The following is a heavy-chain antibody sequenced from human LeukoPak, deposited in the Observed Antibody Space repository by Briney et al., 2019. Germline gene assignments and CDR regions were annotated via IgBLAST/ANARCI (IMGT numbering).Heavy chain of an antibody. Sequence: SETLSLTCTVSGGSISSYYGSWIRQPPGRGLGWIGYIYYSGSTNYNPSLKIRVTISVDTSENQFSLKLSSVTAADTAVYYCARFSDQIAIFGVVNYFLGDWGQGILVTVSS. CDR1: GGSISSYY. D-gene: IGHD3-3*01. J-gene: IGHJ4*02. CDR2: IYYSGST. CDR3: ARFSDQIAIFGVVNYFLGD. V-gene: IGHV4-59*01.